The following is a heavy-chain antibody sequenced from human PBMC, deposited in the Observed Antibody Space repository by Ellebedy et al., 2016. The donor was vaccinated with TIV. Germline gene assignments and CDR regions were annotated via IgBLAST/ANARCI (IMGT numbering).Heavy chain of an antibody. CDR1: GLTFSRYD. CDR2: ISSRSTTK. V-gene: IGHV3-48*04. J-gene: IGHJ6*02. Sequence: PGGSLRLSCAASGLTFSRYDMNWVRQATGKGLKWVSYISSRSTTKNYADSVKGRFTISRDNAKNSLSLQMNSLRAEDTAVYYCARKSLFYYGMDVWGQGTTVTVSS. CDR3: ARKSLFYYGMDV.